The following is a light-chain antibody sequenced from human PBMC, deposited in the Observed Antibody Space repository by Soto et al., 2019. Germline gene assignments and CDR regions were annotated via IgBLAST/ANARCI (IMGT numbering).Light chain of an antibody. CDR2: DAS. J-gene: IGKJ2*01. CDR3: QQYNSYSLT. Sequence: DIQMTQSPSTLAASMGDRVTITCRASQTIGTSLAWYQQQPGEGPKLLIYDASSLETGVPTRFSGSGSGTEFTVTITSLQPDDFATYSCQQYNSYSLTFGQGTKLEIK. CDR1: QTIGTS. V-gene: IGKV1-5*01.